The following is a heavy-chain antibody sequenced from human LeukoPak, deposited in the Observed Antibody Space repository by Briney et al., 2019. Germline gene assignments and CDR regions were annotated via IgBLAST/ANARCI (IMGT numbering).Heavy chain of an antibody. D-gene: IGHD3-22*01. CDR2: ISGGGGST. Sequence: GGSLRLSCAASGFTFSSYAMSWVRQAPGKGLEWVSAISGGGGSTYYADSVKGRFTISRDNSKNTLYLQMNSLRAEDTAVYYCAKVRITMIVVGANCDYWGQGTLVTVSS. V-gene: IGHV3-23*01. CDR3: AKVRITMIVVGANCDY. J-gene: IGHJ4*02. CDR1: GFTFSSYA.